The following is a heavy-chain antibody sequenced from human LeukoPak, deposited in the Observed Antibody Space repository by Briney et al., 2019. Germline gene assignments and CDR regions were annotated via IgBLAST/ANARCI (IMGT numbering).Heavy chain of an antibody. D-gene: IGHD3-3*01. J-gene: IGHJ6*02. V-gene: IGHV1-2*02. CDR3: GRSGGAINNKTEIAFFGVFAHYGMDV. CDR2: INPNSGGT. Sequence: ASVKVSCKASGYTFTGYYMHWVRQAPGQGLEWMGWINPNSGGTNYAQKFQGRVTMTRDTSISTAYMELSRLRSDDTAVYYCGRSGGAINNKTEIAFFGVFAHYGMDVWGQGTTVTVSS. CDR1: GYTFTGYY.